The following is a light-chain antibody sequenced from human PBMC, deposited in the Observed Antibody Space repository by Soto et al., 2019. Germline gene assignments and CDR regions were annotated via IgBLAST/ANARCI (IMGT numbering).Light chain of an antibody. J-gene: IGKJ1*01. CDR2: EAS. Sequence: EIVLTQSPGTLSLSPGERATLSCRASQSVSNNYLAWYQQKPGQAPRLLIYEASSRATGIPDRFSGSGSGTDFTLTISRLEPEDFAVYYCQQYRTFGQGTKVDI. CDR1: QSVSNNY. CDR3: QQYRT. V-gene: IGKV3-20*01.